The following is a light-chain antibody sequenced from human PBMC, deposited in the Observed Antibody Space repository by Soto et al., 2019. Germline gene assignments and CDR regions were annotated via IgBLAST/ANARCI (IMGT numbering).Light chain of an antibody. CDR2: DVN. Sequence: QSVLTQPRSVSGSPGQSVTISCTGTSSDVGAYNYVSWFQQHPGKAPKLMISDVNKRPSGVPDRFSGSKSGNTASLTISGLQAEDEADYYCCSYAGSYTLLFGGGTKLTVL. CDR3: CSYAGSYTLL. CDR1: SSDVGAYNY. V-gene: IGLV2-11*01. J-gene: IGLJ2*01.